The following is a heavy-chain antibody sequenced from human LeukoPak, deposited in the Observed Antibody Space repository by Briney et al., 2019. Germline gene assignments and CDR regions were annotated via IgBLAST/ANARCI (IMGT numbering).Heavy chain of an antibody. Sequence: PSETLSLTCTVSGYSISSGYYWGWIRQPPGKGLEWIGSIYHSGGTYYNPSLKSRVTISVDTSKNQFSLKLSSVTAADTAVYYCAIPGGKFSNWFDPWGQGTLVTVSS. CDR3: AIPGGKFSNWFDP. D-gene: IGHD3-16*01. CDR1: GYSISSGYY. CDR2: IYHSGGT. V-gene: IGHV4-38-2*02. J-gene: IGHJ5*02.